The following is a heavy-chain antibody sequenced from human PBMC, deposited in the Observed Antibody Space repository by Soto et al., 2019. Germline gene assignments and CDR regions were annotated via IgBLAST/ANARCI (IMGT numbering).Heavy chain of an antibody. D-gene: IGHD3-3*01. Sequence: SVKASCKASGYTFTSYDINWVRQAPGQGPEWMGWMNPNSGNTGYAQKFQGRVTMTRNTSISTAYMELSSLRSEDTAVYYCARGPASYYDFWSGYYPYYYYYMDVWGKGTTVTVSS. CDR1: GYTFTSYD. CDR2: MNPNSGNT. V-gene: IGHV1-8*01. CDR3: ARGPASYYDFWSGYYPYYYYYMDV. J-gene: IGHJ6*03.